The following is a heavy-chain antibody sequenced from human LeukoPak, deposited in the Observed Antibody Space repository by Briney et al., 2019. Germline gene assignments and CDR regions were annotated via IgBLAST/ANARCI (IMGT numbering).Heavy chain of an antibody. CDR1: GGTFSRYA. V-gene: IGHV1-69*04. CDR3: ARDSTLGVVVPAASPGHYYYYGMDV. D-gene: IGHD2-2*01. J-gene: IGHJ6*02. CDR2: IIPILGIA. Sequence: ASVKVSCKASGGTFSRYAISWVRQALGQGLEWMGRIIPILGIANYAQKFQGRVTITADKSTSTAYMELSSLRSEDTAVYYCARDSTLGVVVPAASPGHYYYYGMDVWGQGTTVTVSS.